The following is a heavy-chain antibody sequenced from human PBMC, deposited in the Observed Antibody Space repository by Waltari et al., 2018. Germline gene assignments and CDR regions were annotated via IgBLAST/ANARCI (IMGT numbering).Heavy chain of an antibody. Sequence: QVQLQESGPGLVKPSETLSLTCAVSGYSISRGYYWGWIRQPPGKGLEWIGSIYHSGSTYYNPSLKSRVTISVDTSKNQFSLKLSSVTAADTAVYYCARPVDYAPGAFDIWGQGTMVTVSS. CDR1: GYSISRGYY. CDR2: IYHSGST. V-gene: IGHV4-38-2*01. J-gene: IGHJ3*02. CDR3: ARPVDYAPGAFDI. D-gene: IGHD4-17*01.